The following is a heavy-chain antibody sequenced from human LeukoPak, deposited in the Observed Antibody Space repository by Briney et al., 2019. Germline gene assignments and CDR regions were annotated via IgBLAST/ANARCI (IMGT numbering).Heavy chain of an antibody. CDR3: ARETYYYDTSGYYHYYFDY. CDR1: GFTFSGYW. Sequence: GGSLRLSCAASGFTFSGYWMHWVRQAPGKGLVWVSRINSDGYSITYADSVKGRFTISRDNAKNSLYLQMNSLRAEDTAVYYCARETYYYDTSGYYHYYFDYWGQGTLVTVSS. D-gene: IGHD3-22*01. V-gene: IGHV3-74*03. J-gene: IGHJ4*02. CDR2: INSDGYSI.